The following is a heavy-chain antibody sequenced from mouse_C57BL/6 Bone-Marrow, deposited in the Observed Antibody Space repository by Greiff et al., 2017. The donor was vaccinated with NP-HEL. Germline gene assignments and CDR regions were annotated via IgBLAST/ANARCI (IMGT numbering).Heavy chain of an antibody. D-gene: IGHD1-1*01. CDR1: GFTFSDAW. J-gene: IGHJ2*01. CDR2: IRNKANNHAT. V-gene: IGHV6-6*01. Sequence: EVMLVESGGGLVQPGGSMKLSCAASGFTFSDAWMGWVRQSPEKGLEWVAEIRNKANNHATYYAESVKGRFTISRDDSKSSVYLQMNSLRAEDTGIYYCTITTVGRYFDYWGQGTTLTVSS. CDR3: TITTVGRYFDY.